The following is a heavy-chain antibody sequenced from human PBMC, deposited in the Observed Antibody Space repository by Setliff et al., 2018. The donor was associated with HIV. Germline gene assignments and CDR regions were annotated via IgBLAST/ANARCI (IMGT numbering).Heavy chain of an antibody. J-gene: IGHJ3*01. CDR1: GYSISSGYY. CDR2: IYHSGCT. Sequence: SETLSLTCTVSGYSISSGYYWGWIRQPPGKGLEWIASIYHSGCTYYNPSLGSRVTIFVDTSKNQLSLKLTSGTAADTAVYYCARWGGDRDADRDADYYSDRLTGMDAFDVWGQGTLVTVSS. CDR3: ARWGGDRDADRDADYYSDRLTGMDAFDV. D-gene: IGHD3-22*01. V-gene: IGHV4-38-2*02.